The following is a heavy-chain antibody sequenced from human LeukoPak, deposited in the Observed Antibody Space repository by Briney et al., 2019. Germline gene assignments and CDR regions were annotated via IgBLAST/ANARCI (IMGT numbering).Heavy chain of an antibody. J-gene: IGHJ4*02. CDR3: ARVRSYGGYYGSGTFDY. D-gene: IGHD3-10*01. V-gene: IGHV4-4*07. CDR2: IYTSRST. CDR1: GVSISNYY. Sequence: IPSETLSLTCTVSGVSISNYYWSWIRQPAGKGLEWIGRIYTSRSTNFNPSLKSRVTMSLDTSKNQFSLKLSSETAADTAVYYCARVRSYGGYYGSGTFDYWGQGTLVTVSS.